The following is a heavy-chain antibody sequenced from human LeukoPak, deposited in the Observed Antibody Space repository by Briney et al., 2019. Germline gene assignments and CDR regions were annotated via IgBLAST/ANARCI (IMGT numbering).Heavy chain of an antibody. D-gene: IGHD1-26*01. J-gene: IGHJ6*03. CDR3: AGGGVSGYYYYMDV. V-gene: IGHV4-59*01. CDR1: GGSISSYY. CDR2: IYYSGST. Sequence: PSETLSLTCTASGGSISSYYWSWIRQPPGKGLEWIGYIYYSGSTNYNPSLKSRVTISVDTSKNQFSLKLSSVTAADTAVYYCAGGGVSGYYYYMDVWGKGTTVTVSS.